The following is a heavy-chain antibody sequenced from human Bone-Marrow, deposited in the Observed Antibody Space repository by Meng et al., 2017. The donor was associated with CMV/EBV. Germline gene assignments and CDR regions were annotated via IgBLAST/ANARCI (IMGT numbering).Heavy chain of an antibody. CDR1: GYTFTGYY. CDR3: ARGRIQLWFDYFDY. Sequence: GQLVQSGAEVKKPGALGKVSCKASGYTFTGYYMHWVRQASGQGLEWMGWINPNSGGTNYAQKFQGRVTMTRDTSISTAYMELSRLRSDDTAVYYCARGRIQLWFDYFDYWGQGTLVTVSS. V-gene: IGHV1-2*02. D-gene: IGHD5-18*01. J-gene: IGHJ4*02. CDR2: INPNSGGT.